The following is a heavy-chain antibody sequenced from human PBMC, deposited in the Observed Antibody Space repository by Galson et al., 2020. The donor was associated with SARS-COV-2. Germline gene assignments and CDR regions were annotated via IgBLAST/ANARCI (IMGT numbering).Heavy chain of an antibody. V-gene: IGHV3-30*04. CDR2: ISYDGSNK. Sequence: GESLKISCAASGFTFSSYAMHWVRQAPGKGLEWVAVISYDGSNKYYADSVKGRFTISRDNSKNTLYLQMNSLRAEDTAVYYCARTLLWFGANFDDCGHRTLVTVSS. CDR3: ARTLLWFGANFDD. CDR1: GFTFSSYA. J-gene: IGHJ4*01. D-gene: IGHD3-10*01.